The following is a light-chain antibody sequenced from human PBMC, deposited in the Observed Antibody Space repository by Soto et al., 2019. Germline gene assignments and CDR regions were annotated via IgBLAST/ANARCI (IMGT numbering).Light chain of an antibody. Sequence: QPVLTQSPSASASLGASVKLTCTLSSGHSRYAIAWHQQQPEEGPRYLMKLNSDGSHSKGDGIPDRFSGSSSGAERYLTISSLQSEDEADYYCQTWGTGMGVFGGGTKLTVL. V-gene: IGLV4-69*01. CDR1: SGHSRYA. J-gene: IGLJ3*02. CDR2: LNSDGSH. CDR3: QTWGTGMGV.